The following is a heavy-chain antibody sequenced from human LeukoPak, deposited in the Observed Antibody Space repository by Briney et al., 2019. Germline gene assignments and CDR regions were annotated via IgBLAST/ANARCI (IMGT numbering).Heavy chain of an antibody. D-gene: IGHD3-16*01. J-gene: IGHJ5*02. Sequence: PSETLSLTCAVYGGSFSGYYWSWIRQSPGKGLEWIGEINHSGSTNYNPSLKSRVTISVDTSKNQFSLKLTSVTAADTAVYYCTRGSGGFPLDPWGQGTLVTVSS. CDR3: TRGSGGFPLDP. CDR1: GGSFSGYY. CDR2: INHSGST. V-gene: IGHV4-34*01.